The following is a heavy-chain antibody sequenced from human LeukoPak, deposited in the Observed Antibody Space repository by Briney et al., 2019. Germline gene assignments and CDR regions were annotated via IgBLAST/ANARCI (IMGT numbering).Heavy chain of an antibody. J-gene: IGHJ4*02. D-gene: IGHD6-13*01. V-gene: IGHV3-9*01. CDR2: ISWNSGSI. CDR1: GFTFDDYA. Sequence: GRSLRLSCAASGFTFDDYAMHWVRQAPGKGLEWVSGISWNSGSIGYADSVKGRFTISRDNAKNSLYLQMNSLRAEDTAIYYCAKGGYGSYFDYWGQGTLVAVSS. CDR3: AKGGYGSYFDY.